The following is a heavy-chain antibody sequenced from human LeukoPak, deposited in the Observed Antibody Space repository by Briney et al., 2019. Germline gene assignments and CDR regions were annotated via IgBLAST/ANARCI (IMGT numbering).Heavy chain of an antibody. J-gene: IGHJ4*02. D-gene: IGHD3-16*01. CDR3: ARAGGFFSPFGY. CDR1: GGSISSGGYY. CDR2: IYYSGST. V-gene: IGHV4-31*03. Sequence: SETLSLTCTVSGGSISSGGYYWSWIRQHPGDGLEWIGYIYYSGSTYYNPSLKSRVTISIDTSKNQFSLKLSSVTAADTAVYYCARAGGFFSPFGYWGQGTLVTVPS.